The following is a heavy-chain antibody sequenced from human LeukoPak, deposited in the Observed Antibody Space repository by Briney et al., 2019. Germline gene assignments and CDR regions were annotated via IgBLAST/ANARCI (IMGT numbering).Heavy chain of an antibody. V-gene: IGHV3-53*01. CDR3: SKDQPSYYYGSGSYQTDYGMDV. D-gene: IGHD3-10*01. CDR1: GFTVSSND. Sequence: PGGSLRLSCAASGFTVSSNDMSWVRQAPGKGLEWVSVIYSGGNTYYADSVKGRSTISRDNSKNTLYLQMNSLRAEDTAVYYCSKDQPSYYYGSGSYQTDYGMDVWGQGTTVTVSS. CDR2: IYSGGNT. J-gene: IGHJ6*02.